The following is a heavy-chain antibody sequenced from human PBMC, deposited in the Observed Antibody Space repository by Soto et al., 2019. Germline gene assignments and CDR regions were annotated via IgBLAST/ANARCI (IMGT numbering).Heavy chain of an antibody. CDR1: GYTFTSYG. D-gene: IGHD2-2*01. Sequence: GASVKVSCKASGYTFTSYGITWVRQAPGQGLEWMGWLNTYSGNTSYAQKFQGRVTLTTDTSTNTAYMELRSLRSDDTAIYYCAKDGPLGYCSSTTCSDAFDVWGQGTMVTVSS. CDR2: LNTYSGNT. CDR3: AKDGPLGYCSSTTCSDAFDV. V-gene: IGHV1-18*01. J-gene: IGHJ3*01.